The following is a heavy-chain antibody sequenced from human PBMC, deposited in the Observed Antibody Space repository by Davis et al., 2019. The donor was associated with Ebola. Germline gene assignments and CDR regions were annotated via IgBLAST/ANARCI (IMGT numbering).Heavy chain of an antibody. CDR3: ARLGAAAGTYPPDTMIVVVGAFDI. CDR2: IIPIFGTA. CDR1: GYTFTSYG. D-gene: IGHD3-22*01. Sequence: AASVKVSCKASGYTFTSYGISWVRQAPGQGLEWMGGIIPIFGTANYAQKFQGRVTITADESTSTAYMELSSLRSEDTAVYYCARLGAAAGTYPPDTMIVVVGAFDIWGQGTMVTVSS. J-gene: IGHJ3*02. V-gene: IGHV1-69*13.